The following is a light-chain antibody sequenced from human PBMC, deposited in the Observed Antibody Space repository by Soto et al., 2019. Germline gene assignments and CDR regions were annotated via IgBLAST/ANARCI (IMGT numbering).Light chain of an antibody. CDR1: TSNTGSNY. V-gene: IGLV1-47*02. Sequence: QAVVTQPPTASGTPGQRVTISCSGTTSNTGSNYVYWYQQLPGTAPKLLIYSNVKRPSGVPDRFSGSKSGTSASLAISGLRSEDEGDYYCALWDDSLSGPVIFGGGTKLTVL. CDR3: ALWDDSLSGPVI. J-gene: IGLJ2*01. CDR2: SNV.